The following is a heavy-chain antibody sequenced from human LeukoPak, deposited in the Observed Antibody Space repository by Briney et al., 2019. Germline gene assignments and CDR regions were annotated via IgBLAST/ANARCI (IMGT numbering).Heavy chain of an antibody. CDR1: GFTFSSYS. CDR3: ARDGEVGVGRWFDP. CDR2: ISSSSSYI. V-gene: IGHV3-21*01. J-gene: IGHJ5*02. D-gene: IGHD1-26*01. Sequence: GGSLRLSCVASGFTFSSYSMNWVRQAPGRGLEWVSSISSSSSYIYYADSVKGRFTFSRDNAKNSLSLQMNSLRAEDTAVYYCARDGEVGVGRWFDPWGQGTLVTVSS.